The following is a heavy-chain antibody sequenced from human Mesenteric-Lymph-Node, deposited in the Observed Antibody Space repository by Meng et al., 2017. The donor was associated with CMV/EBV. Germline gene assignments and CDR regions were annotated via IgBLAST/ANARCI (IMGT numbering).Heavy chain of an antibody. CDR1: GGSISSSSYY. V-gene: IGHV4-39*07. J-gene: IGHJ6*02. Sequence: SETLSLTCTVSGGSISSSSYYWGWIRQSPGKGLEWIGNIYYSGSTYYNPSLKSRVTISVDTSKNQFSLKLSSVTAADTAVYYCARGYCSSTSCYKTFLGMDVWGQGTTVTVSS. CDR3: ARGYCSSTSCYKTFLGMDV. D-gene: IGHD2-2*02. CDR2: IYYSGST.